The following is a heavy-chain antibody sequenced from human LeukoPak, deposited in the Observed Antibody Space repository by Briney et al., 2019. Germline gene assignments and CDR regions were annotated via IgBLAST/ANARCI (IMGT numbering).Heavy chain of an antibody. D-gene: IGHD3-10*01. CDR3: AKDPARITMVRGVIPPTY. CDR1: GFTFSSYG. Sequence: PGGSLRLSCAASGFTFSSYGMSWVRQAPGKGLEWVSAISGSGGSTYYADSVKGRFTISRDNSKNTLYLQMNSLRAEDTVVYYCAKDPARITMVRGVIPPTYWGQGTLVTVSS. V-gene: IGHV3-23*01. CDR2: ISGSGGST. J-gene: IGHJ4*02.